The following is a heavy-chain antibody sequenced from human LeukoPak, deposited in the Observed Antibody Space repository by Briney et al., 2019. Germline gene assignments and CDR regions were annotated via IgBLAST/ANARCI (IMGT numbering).Heavy chain of an antibody. CDR1: GYSITSGYN. V-gene: IGHV4-38-2*02. J-gene: IGHJ5*01. D-gene: IGHD6-19*01. CDR3: ARGSSGWESNWFDC. CDR2: IYHSGRA. Sequence: SETLSLTCTVSGYSITSGYNWAWIRPPPGKVLEWIGSIYHSGRAYYNPSLKGRVTISVDTSKNQFSLKLSSVSAADTAVYYCARGSSGWESNWFDCWGQGTLVTVSA.